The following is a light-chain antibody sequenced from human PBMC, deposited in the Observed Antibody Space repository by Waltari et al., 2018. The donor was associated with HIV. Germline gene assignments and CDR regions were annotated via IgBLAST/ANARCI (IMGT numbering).Light chain of an antibody. CDR2: LGS. CDR3: MHGQTSV. J-gene: IGKJ1*01. Sequence: DIAMIQSPDSLAVSPGEPASLSCRSSQSLLHQNGQNYLDWYIQRPGQAPERLIYLGSRRASGVPDRIAGSGSGTDFMLKISRVEPEDVGVYYCMHGQTSVFGQGTKVEVK. V-gene: IGKV2-28*01. CDR1: QSLLHQNGQNY.